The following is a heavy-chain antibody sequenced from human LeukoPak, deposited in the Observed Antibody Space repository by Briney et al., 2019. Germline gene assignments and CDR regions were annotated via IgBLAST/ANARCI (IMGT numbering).Heavy chain of an antibody. J-gene: IGHJ6*02. CDR2: IWYDGSNK. CDR3: ARERTLYVSGSGYGMAV. CDR1: GFAFSSYG. Sequence: PGGSLRLSCAASGFAFSSYGMHWVRQAPGKGLEWVALIWYDGSNKYYADSVKGRFTISRDSSKNTLYLEMSSLRAEDTAVYFCARERTLYVSGSGYGMAVWGQGSTVSVSS. D-gene: IGHD3-10*01. V-gene: IGHV3-33*01.